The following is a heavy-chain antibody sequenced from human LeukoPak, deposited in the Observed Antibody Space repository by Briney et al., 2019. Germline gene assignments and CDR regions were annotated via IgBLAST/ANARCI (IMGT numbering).Heavy chain of an antibody. CDR1: GESFSAYY. CDR2: INHDGTT. J-gene: IGHJ4*02. Sequence: SETLSLTCAVSGESFSAYYWTWIRQPPGKGLEWVGEINHDGTTNYNPSLEGRVTMSEDTSKNQFSLKLSSVTAADTAMYYCARGLITIFGVVDYWGQGALVTVSS. D-gene: IGHD3-3*01. V-gene: IGHV4-34*01. CDR3: ARGLITIFGVVDY.